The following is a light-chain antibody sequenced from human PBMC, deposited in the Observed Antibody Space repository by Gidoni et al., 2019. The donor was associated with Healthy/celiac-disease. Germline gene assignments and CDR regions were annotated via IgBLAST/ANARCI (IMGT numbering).Light chain of an antibody. J-gene: IGKJ1*01. CDR2: AAS. CDR1: QSISSY. V-gene: IGKV1-39*01. CDR3: QQSYSTPPWT. Sequence: DIQMTQIPSALSASVGDRVTITCRASQSISSYLNWYQQKPGKAPKLLIYAASSLQSGVPSRFSGSGSGTDFTLTISSLQPEDFATYYCQQSYSTPPWTFGQGTKVEIK.